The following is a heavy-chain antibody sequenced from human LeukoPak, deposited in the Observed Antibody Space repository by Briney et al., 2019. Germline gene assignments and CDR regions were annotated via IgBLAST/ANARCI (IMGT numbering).Heavy chain of an antibody. J-gene: IGHJ4*02. Sequence: GGSLRLSCAASGFTFSSHVMSWVRQAPGKGLVWVSRISDGGSTTTYADSVKGRFTISRDNAKNTLYLQMNGLRAEDTAVYYCSRSAYYDGSGNYYDYWGQGTLVTVSS. CDR2: ISDGGSTT. V-gene: IGHV3-74*01. CDR1: GFTFSSHV. D-gene: IGHD3-22*01. CDR3: SRSAYYDGSGNYYDY.